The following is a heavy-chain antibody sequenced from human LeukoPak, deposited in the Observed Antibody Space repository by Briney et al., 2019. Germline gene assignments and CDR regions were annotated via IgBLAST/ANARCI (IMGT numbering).Heavy chain of an antibody. CDR1: GYIFTDYY. CDR2: INPNSGGT. D-gene: IGHD3-9*01. Sequence: ASVKVSCKASGYIFTDYYMHWVRQAPGQGLEWMGRINPNSGGTNYAQKFQGRVTMARDTSISTAYMELSRLRSDDTAVYYCARDDILTGYAYYYYYGMDVWGQGTTVTVSS. V-gene: IGHV1-2*06. CDR3: ARDDILTGYAYYYYYGMDV. J-gene: IGHJ6*02.